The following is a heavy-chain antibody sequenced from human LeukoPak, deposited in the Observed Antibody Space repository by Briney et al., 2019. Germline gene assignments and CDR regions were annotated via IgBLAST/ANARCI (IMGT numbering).Heavy chain of an antibody. V-gene: IGHV3-30*18. CDR2: ISYDGSNK. CDR3: AKADYGDNEYFQH. Sequence: PGGSLRLSCAASGFTFSSYGMHWVRQAPGKGLEWVAVISYDGSNKYYADSVKGRFTISRDNSKNTLYLQMNSLRAEDTAVYYCAKADYGDNEYFQHWGQGTLVTVSS. CDR1: GFTFSSYG. D-gene: IGHD4-17*01. J-gene: IGHJ1*01.